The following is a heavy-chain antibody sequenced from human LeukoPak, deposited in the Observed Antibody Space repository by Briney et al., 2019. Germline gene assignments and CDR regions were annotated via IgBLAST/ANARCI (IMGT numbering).Heavy chain of an antibody. V-gene: IGHV3-23*01. CDR1: GFTFSSYA. CDR2: ISGSGGST. D-gene: IGHD4-17*01. CDR3: AKDRRVNGDYLDAFDI. Sequence: GGSLRLSCAASGFTFSSYAMSWVRQAPGKGLEWVSAISGSGGSTYYADSVKGRFTISRDNSKNTLYLQMHSLRAEDTAVYYCAKDRRVNGDYLDAFDIWGQGTMVTVSS. J-gene: IGHJ3*02.